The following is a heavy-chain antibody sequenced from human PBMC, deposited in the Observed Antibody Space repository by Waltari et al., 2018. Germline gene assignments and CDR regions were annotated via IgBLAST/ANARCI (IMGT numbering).Heavy chain of an antibody. D-gene: IGHD3-10*01. Sequence: EVQLVESGGSLVQPGGSLRLSCAASGFTFNSYWIYWIRQAPGKGLEWVADIKGDGCEKYYVDSVKGRFTISRDNAKNSLYLEMNSLRAEDTAVYFCARGSNGAFDYWGQGTLVTVSS. CDR2: IKGDGCEK. CDR3: ARGSNGAFDY. J-gene: IGHJ4*02. V-gene: IGHV3-7*04. CDR1: GFTFNSYW.